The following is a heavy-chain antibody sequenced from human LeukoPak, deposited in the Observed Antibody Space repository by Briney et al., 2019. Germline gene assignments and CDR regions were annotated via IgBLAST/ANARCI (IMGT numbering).Heavy chain of an antibody. CDR1: GYTFTSYG. V-gene: IGHV1-18*01. Sequence: ASVKVSCKASGYTFTSYGISWVRQAPGQGLEWMGWISAYNGNTIYAQKLQDRATMTTDTSTSTALMELRSLRSDDTAVYYCARSEKTYCGGVCDNYHMDVWGKGTTVTVSS. CDR2: ISAYNGNT. CDR3: ARSEKTYCGGVCDNYHMDV. J-gene: IGHJ6*03. D-gene: IGHD2-21*02.